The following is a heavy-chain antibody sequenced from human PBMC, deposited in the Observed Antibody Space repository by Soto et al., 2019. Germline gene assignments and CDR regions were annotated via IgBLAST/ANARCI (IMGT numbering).Heavy chain of an antibody. Sequence: GGSLRLSCAASGFTFSSYAMHWVRQAPGKGLGWVAVISYDGSNKYYADSVKGRFTISRDNSKNTLYLQMNSLRAEDTAVYYCARDTQVYDSSGYYDYWGQGTLVTVSS. CDR2: ISYDGSNK. D-gene: IGHD3-22*01. J-gene: IGHJ4*02. CDR1: GFTFSSYA. CDR3: ARDTQVYDSSGYYDY. V-gene: IGHV3-30*04.